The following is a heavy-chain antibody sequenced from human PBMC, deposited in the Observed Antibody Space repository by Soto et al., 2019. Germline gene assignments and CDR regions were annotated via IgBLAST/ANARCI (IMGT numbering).Heavy chain of an antibody. CDR3: ATLWFGEGNY. CDR2: IYYSGST. CDR1: SISISSSSSY. V-gene: IGHV4-39*01. Sequence: SETLSLTCALISISISSSSSYWGWIRQPPGKGLEWIGSIYYSGSTYYNPSLKSRVTISVDTSKNQFSLKLSSVTAADTAVYYCATLWFGEGNYWGQGTLVTVS. J-gene: IGHJ4*02. D-gene: IGHD3-10*01.